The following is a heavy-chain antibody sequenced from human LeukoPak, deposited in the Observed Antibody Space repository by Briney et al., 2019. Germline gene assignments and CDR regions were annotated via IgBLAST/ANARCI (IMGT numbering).Heavy chain of an antibody. V-gene: IGHV3-7*01. CDR3: ALLAVASDFDY. D-gene: IGHD6-19*01. Sequence: GGSLRLSCVASGFSISNHWMSWVRQTPGKGLEWVATMKEDGTEKDYVDAVKGRFTISRDNALNSLYLQMSSLRAEDTAVYYCALLAVASDFDYWGQGALVTVSS. J-gene: IGHJ4*02. CDR1: GFSISNHW. CDR2: MKEDGTEK.